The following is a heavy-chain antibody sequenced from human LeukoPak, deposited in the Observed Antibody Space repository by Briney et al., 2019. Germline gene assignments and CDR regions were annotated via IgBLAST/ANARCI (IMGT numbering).Heavy chain of an antibody. CDR1: GFTFSSYS. CDR2: ISYDGSNK. V-gene: IGHV3-30*03. CDR3: ARYPHHQWLAYFDY. D-gene: IGHD6-19*01. J-gene: IGHJ4*02. Sequence: GGSLRLSCAASGFTFSSYSMNWVRQAPGKGLEWVAVISYDGSNKYYADSVKGRFTISRDNSKNTLYLQMNSLRAEDTAVYYCARYPHHQWLAYFDYWGQGTLVTVSS.